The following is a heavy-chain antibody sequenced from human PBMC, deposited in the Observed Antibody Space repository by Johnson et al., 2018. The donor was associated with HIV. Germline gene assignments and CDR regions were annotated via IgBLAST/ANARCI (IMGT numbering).Heavy chain of an antibody. D-gene: IGHD5-24*01. CDR2: LYSTGHS. Sequence: VQLVESGGGLVKPGGSLRLSCAASGFTFSDYYMTWIRQAPGKGLEFVAVLYSTGHSFYADSVEGRFTISSDNSKNTLYLQMNSLRAEDTAVYYCAKDYRDGYNRGWAFDIWGQGTMVTVSS. CDR1: GFTFSDYY. CDR3: AKDYRDGYNRGWAFDI. V-gene: IGHV3-66*01. J-gene: IGHJ3*02.